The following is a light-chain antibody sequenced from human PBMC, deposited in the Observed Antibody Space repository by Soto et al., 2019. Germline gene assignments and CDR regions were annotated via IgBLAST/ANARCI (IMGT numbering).Light chain of an antibody. CDR1: QSIGNF. J-gene: IGKJ4*01. CDR3: QKDRSASSLT. CDR2: GAS. Sequence: DFLMTQSPSSLSASVGDRVTITCRASQSIGNFLAWYQHKPGKVPKLLIYGASSLQSGVPSRFSGSGSGTDFTLIISSLQPEDVATYYCQKDRSASSLTFGGGTKVEIK. V-gene: IGKV1-27*01.